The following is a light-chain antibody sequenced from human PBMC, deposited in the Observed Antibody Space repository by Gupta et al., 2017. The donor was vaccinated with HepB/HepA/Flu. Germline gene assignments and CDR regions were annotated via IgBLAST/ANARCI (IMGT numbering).Light chain of an antibody. CDR3: QQSYSTLGT. J-gene: IGKJ3*01. CDR2: AAS. Sequence: DIQLPHSPSSLSASVGDRVTITCRASQSISSYLNWYQQKPGKAPKLLIYAASSLQSGVPSRFSGSGSGTDFTLTISSLQPEDFATYYCQQSYSTLGTFGHGTKVDVE. V-gene: IGKV1-39*01. CDR1: QSISSY.